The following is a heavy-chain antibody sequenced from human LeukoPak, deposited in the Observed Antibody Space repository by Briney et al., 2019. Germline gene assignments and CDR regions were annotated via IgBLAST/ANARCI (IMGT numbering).Heavy chain of an antibody. D-gene: IGHD2-8*01. CDR3: AKTSDQLLYSKLDY. CDR2: IQFDGSHI. V-gene: IGHV3-30*02. J-gene: IGHJ4*02. Sequence: GWSLRLSCAASGFTFSSYGMHWFRQAPGQGLEGVAFIQFDGSHIFYTDSVRGRFTISRDNSKNTLYLQMSSLRAEDTAVFYCAKTSDQLLYSKLDYWGQGTLVTVSS. CDR1: GFTFSSYG.